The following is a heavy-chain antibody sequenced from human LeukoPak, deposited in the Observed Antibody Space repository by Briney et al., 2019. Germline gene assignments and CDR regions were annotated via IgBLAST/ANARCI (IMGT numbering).Heavy chain of an antibody. D-gene: IGHD7-27*01. J-gene: IGHJ3*02. Sequence: SQTLSLTCSVSGGSISSGGYYWSWIRQHPGKGLEWIGYIYHSGSTYYNPSLKSRVTISVDTSKNQFSLNLSSVTAADTAVYYCARAPLGIKSFDIWGQGTMATVSS. CDR2: IYHSGST. V-gene: IGHV4-31*03. CDR1: GGSISSGGYY. CDR3: ARAPLGIKSFDI.